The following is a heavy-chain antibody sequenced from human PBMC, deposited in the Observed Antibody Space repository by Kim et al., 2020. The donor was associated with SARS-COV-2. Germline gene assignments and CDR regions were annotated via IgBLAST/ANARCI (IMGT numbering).Heavy chain of an antibody. Sequence: SETLSLICTVSGDSIFSSYHWGWIRQPPGKGLEWIGNIYYGGNTYYTPSLKSRVTISAHTSKNQFSLRVTSVTAADTAVYYCVAQYCSAGRCSGCGYWG. CDR3: VAQYCSAGRCSGCGY. D-gene: IGHD2-15*01. V-gene: IGHV4-39*01. J-gene: IGHJ4*01. CDR1: GDSIFSSYH. CDR2: IYYGGNT.